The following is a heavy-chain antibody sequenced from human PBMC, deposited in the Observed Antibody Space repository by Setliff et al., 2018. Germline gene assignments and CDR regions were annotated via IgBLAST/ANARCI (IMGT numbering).Heavy chain of an antibody. J-gene: IGHJ6*02. CDR1: GGSFRDHY. CDR3: ARKTLLHSGFFTYYGFDV. D-gene: IGHD6-25*01. V-gene: IGHV4-34*01. CDR2: IDHRGRT. Sequence: PSETLSLTCAVYGGSFRDHYWTWIRQSPGKGLEWIGDIDHRGRTNYSPSLRSRVTISVDTSKNQFSLKLNSVTAADTAVYYCARKTLLHSGFFTYYGFDVWGQGTTVTVSS.